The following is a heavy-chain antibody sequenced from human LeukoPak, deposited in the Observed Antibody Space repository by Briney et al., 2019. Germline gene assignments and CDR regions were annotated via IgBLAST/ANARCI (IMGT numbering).Heavy chain of an antibody. V-gene: IGHV4-39*01. D-gene: IGHD3-22*01. Sequence: PSETLSLTCSVSGDSVSRSDAYWDWIRQPPGKGLEWIGTIYYSGRTYYSPSLKSRVTMSVDPSNNQFSLNLRSVTAADTALYYCARRRYYDGSGYLEWGQGTLLSVSS. J-gene: IGHJ1*01. CDR3: ARRRYYDGSGYLE. CDR2: IYYSGRT. CDR1: GDSVSRSDAY.